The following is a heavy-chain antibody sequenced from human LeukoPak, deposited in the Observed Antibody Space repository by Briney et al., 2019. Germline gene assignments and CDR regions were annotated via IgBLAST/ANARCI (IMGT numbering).Heavy chain of an antibody. V-gene: IGHV4-59*01. D-gene: IGHD3-10*01. J-gene: IGHJ6*02. CDR2: IYYSGST. CDR1: GGSISSYY. Sequence: SETLSLTSTVSGGSISSYYWSWIRQPPGKGLEWIGYIYYSGSTNYNPSLKSRVTISVDTSKNQFSLKLSSVTAADTAVYYCARWFGELSNYGMDVWGQGTTVTVSS. CDR3: ARWFGELSNYGMDV.